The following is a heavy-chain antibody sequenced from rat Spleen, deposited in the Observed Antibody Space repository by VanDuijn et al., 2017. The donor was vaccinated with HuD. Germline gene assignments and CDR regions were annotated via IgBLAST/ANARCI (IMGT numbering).Heavy chain of an antibody. D-gene: IGHD1-12*02. V-gene: IGHV5S13*01. CDR1: GFTFSIHD. J-gene: IGHJ4*01. CDR3: ARLGVVITSGVMDA. Sequence: EVQLVESGGGLVQPGRSLKLSCTASGFTFSIHDMAWVRQAPTKGLEWIASISSGGGNTYYRDSVKGRFTISRDNAKTTQYLQMDSLRSEDTASYYCARLGVVITSGVMDAWGQGASVTVSS. CDR2: ISSGGGNT.